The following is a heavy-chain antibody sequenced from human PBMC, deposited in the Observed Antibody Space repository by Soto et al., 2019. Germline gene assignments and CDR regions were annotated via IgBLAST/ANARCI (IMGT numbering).Heavy chain of an antibody. D-gene: IGHD3-22*01. CDR1: GGSISSYY. V-gene: IGHV4-59*01. Sequence: SETLSLTCTVSGGSISSYYWSWIRQPPGKGLEWIGYIYYSGSTNYNPSLKSRVTISVDTSKNQFSLKLSSVTAADTAVYYCARARWSSGYSLDYWGQGTLVTVS. CDR3: ARARWSSGYSLDY. J-gene: IGHJ4*02. CDR2: IYYSGST.